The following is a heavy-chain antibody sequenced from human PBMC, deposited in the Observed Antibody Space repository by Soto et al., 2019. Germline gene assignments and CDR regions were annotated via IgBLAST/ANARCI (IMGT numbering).Heavy chain of an antibody. V-gene: IGHV1-18*01. J-gene: IGHJ4*02. CDR3: ARVPQERGHDPDN. CDR1: GGTFSTYT. Sequence: ASVKVSCKTSGGTFSTYTITWVRQAPGQGREWMGWISAYNGNTNYAHKLQGRVTMTTDTSTSTAYMELRSLRSDATAVSYCARVPQERGHDPDNWGKGTRETVSS. D-gene: IGHD5-12*01. CDR2: ISAYNGNT.